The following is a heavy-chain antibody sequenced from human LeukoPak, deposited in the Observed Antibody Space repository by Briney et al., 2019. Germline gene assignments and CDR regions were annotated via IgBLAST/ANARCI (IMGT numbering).Heavy chain of an antibody. CDR3: AKRHGLIDTRHFDY. D-gene: IGHD2/OR15-2a*01. V-gene: IGHV3-23*01. Sequence: GGSLRLSCAAFGFTFTNYGISWVRQAPGKGLEWVSAISSTGRTIYYAESVKGRFTISRDDSKNTVYLQMNSLRAEDTAVYYCAKRHGLIDTRHFDYWGQGTPVTVSS. CDR1: GFTFTNYG. J-gene: IGHJ4*02. CDR2: ISSTGRTI.